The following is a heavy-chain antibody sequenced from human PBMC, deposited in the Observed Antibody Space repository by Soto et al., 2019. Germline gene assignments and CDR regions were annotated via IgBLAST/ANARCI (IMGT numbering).Heavy chain of an antibody. CDR1: GFSLTSFT. CDR2: ISYDGSKK. D-gene: IGHD3-9*01. V-gene: IGHV3-30-3*01. J-gene: IGHJ6*02. Sequence: QEHLVESGGGVVQPGKSLRLSCTASGFSLTSFTVHWVRQAPGKGLEWVTLISYDGSKKDYIDSVKGRFTISRDNYKNAGYMEIDNLRPEDAAVYFCARGRHLAMTGFDFYCRLDVWGQGTTVTVSS. CDR3: ARGRHLAMTGFDFYCRLDV.